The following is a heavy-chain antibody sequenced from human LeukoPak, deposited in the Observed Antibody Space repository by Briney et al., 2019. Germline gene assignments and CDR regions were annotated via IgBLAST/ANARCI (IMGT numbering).Heavy chain of an antibody. CDR2: IYYSGST. CDR1: GGSISSSSYY. V-gene: IGHV4-39*01. J-gene: IGHJ3*02. Sequence: PSETLSLTCTVSGGSISSSSYYWGWIRQPPGKGLEWIGSIYYSGSTYYNPSLKSRVTISVDTSKDQFSLKLSSVTAADTAVYYCARGTQGYYDSSGSDAFDIWGQGTMVTVSS. D-gene: IGHD3-22*01. CDR3: ARGTQGYYDSSGSDAFDI.